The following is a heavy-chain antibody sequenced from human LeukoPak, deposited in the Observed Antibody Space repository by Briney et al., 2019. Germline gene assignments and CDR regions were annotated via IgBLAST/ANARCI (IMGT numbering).Heavy chain of an antibody. Sequence: GGSLTLSRAASGLTLSNYWMHWVSHAPGKGLVWVSRINSDGSTTGYADSVKGRFTISRDNAKNTLYLQMNSLRAEDTAVYYCARGNTIIGMVHFDHWGQGTLVTVSS. CDR1: GLTLSNYW. CDR2: INSDGSTT. D-gene: IGHD3-9*01. CDR3: ARGNTIIGMVHFDH. J-gene: IGHJ4*02. V-gene: IGHV3-74*01.